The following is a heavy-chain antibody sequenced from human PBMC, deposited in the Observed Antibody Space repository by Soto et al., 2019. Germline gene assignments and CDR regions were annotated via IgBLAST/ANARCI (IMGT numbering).Heavy chain of an antibody. Sequence: QVQLVQSGAEVKKPGSSVKVSCKASGGTFSSYAISWVRQAPGQGLEWMGGIIPIFGTANYAQKFQGRVTITADKSTSTAYMELSSLRSEDTALYYCARWLQFFAGRYYFDYWGQGTLVTVSS. D-gene: IGHD5-12*01. V-gene: IGHV1-69*06. CDR2: IIPIFGTA. CDR1: GGTFSSYA. J-gene: IGHJ4*02. CDR3: ARWLQFFAGRYYFDY.